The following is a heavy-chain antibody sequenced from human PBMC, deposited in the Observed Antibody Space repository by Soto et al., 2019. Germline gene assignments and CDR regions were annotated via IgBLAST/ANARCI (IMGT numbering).Heavy chain of an antibody. D-gene: IGHD1-26*01. CDR3: ARALVGEVGATDY. CDR2: ISSSSTYI. V-gene: IGHV3-21*04. CDR1: GFSFSYYS. Sequence: PGGSLRLSCEASGFSFSYYSMNWVRQAPGKGLEWVSSISSSSTYINCADDLKGRFRISRDNSNNSLFLLMSSLRAEDTALYYCARALVGEVGATDYWGQGTLVTVSS. J-gene: IGHJ4*02.